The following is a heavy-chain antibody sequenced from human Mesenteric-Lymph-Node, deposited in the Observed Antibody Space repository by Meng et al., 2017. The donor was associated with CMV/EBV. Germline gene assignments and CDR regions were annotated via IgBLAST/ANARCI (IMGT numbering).Heavy chain of an antibody. CDR2: INHSGST. D-gene: IGHD7-27*01. V-gene: IGHV4-34*01. J-gene: IGHJ4*02. Sequence: GSLRLSCAASGFTFDDYTMHWVRQAPGKGLEWIGEINHSGSTNYNPSLKSRVTISVDTSKNQFSLKLSSVTAADTAAYYCARAWGGPRGTLFDYWGQGTLVTVSS. CDR3: ARAWGGPRGTLFDY. CDR1: GFTFDDYT.